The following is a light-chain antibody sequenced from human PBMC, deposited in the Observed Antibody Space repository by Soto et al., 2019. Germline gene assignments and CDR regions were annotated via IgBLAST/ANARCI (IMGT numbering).Light chain of an antibody. J-gene: IGKJ1*01. V-gene: IGKV1-5*01. CDR3: QQYNSYSWT. Sequence: DIQMTQSPSSLSASVGDRVTITCRASQSISSYLNWYQQKPGKAPKLLIYDAYSLQSGVQSRFSGSGSGTEFTLTISSLQPDDFATYYCQQYNSYSWTFGQGTKVDIK. CDR2: DAY. CDR1: QSISSY.